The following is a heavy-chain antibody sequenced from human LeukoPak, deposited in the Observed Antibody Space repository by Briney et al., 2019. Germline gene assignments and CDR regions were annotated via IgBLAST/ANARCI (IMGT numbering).Heavy chain of an antibody. J-gene: IGHJ4*02. D-gene: IGHD2/OR15-2a*01. CDR2: ISSYDGQT. Sequence: ASVKVSCKASGYTFGDYGISWVRQAPGQGLEWMGWISSYDGQTKYAQNLQDRVTMTTDASTTTAYMELRSLRSDDTAVYYCARNSGFGNFDYWGQGTLVTVSS. V-gene: IGHV1-18*01. CDR1: GYTFGDYG. CDR3: ARNSGFGNFDY.